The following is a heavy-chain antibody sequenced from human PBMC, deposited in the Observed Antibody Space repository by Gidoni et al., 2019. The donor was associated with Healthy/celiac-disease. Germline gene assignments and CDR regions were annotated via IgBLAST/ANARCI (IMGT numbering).Heavy chain of an antibody. CDR1: GLTFTTAA. CDR2: IVVGSGNT. V-gene: IGHV1-58*02. D-gene: IGHD3-3*01. J-gene: IGHJ4*02. Sequence: QMQLVQSGPEVKKPGTSAKVSCKAAGLTFTTAATQWVQQARGQRLEWIGWIVVGSGNTNDAQKFQERVTITRDMSTSTAYMELSSLRSEDTAVYYCAISSYDFWSGYYTRAGYDYWGQGTLVTVSS. CDR3: AISSYDFWSGYYTRAGYDY.